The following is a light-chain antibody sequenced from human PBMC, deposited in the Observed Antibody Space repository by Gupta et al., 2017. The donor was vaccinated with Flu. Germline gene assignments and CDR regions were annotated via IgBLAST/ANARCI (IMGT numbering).Light chain of an antibody. CDR2: GTS. CDR1: QGVSRW. V-gene: IGKV1-12*01. Sequence: DTQLTQSPSSVSASVGDGVTITCRASQGVSRWLAWYQQKPGKAPRLLIYGTSSLQSGVPSRFSGSGSGTDFTLTINSLQPEDVGTYYCQQANTFPYTFGQGTKLEI. CDR3: QQANTFPYT. J-gene: IGKJ2*01.